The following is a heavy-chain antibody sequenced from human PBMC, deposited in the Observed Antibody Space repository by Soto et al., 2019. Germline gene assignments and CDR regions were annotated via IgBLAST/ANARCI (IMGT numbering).Heavy chain of an antibody. CDR3: AREMGYGSSGYYNYYYYYGMDV. CDR1: GLTFSSYW. V-gene: IGHV3-74*01. D-gene: IGHD3-22*01. CDR2: INSDGSST. J-gene: IGHJ6*02. Sequence: PGGSLRLSCSASGLTFSSYWMHWVRQAPGKGLVWVSRINSDGSSTSYADSVKGRFTISRDNAKNTLYLQMNSLRAEDTAVYYCAREMGYGSSGYYNYYYYYGMDVWGQGTTVTVSS.